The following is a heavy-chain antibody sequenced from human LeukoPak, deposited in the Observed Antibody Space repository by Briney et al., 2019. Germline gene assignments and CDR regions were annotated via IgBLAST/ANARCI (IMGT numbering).Heavy chain of an antibody. CDR1: GYTFTSYG. CDR2: ISAYNGNT. CDR3: ARGTITMIVVVLDY. D-gene: IGHD3-22*01. Sequence: ASVKVSCKASGYTFTSYGISWVRQAPGQGLEWMGWISAYNGNTNYAQKLQGRVTMTTDTSTSTAHMELRSLRSDDTAVYYCARGTITMIVVVLDYWGQGTLVTVSS. J-gene: IGHJ4*02. V-gene: IGHV1-18*01.